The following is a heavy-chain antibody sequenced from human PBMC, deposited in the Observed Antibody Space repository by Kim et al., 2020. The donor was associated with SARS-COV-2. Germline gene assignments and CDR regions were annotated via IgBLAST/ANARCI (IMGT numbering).Heavy chain of an antibody. J-gene: IGHJ6*02. CDR2: ISYDGSNK. CDR3: ARDEDIVVVVAATEKVSRSSGMDV. V-gene: IGHV3-30*04. CDR1: GFTFSSYA. Sequence: GGSLRLSCAASGFTFSSYAMHWVRQAPGKGLEWVAAISYDGSNKYYADSVKGRFTISRDNSTNTLYLQMNSLRAEDTAVYYCARDEDIVVVVAATEKVSRSSGMDVWGPGNTVTVSS. D-gene: IGHD2-15*01.